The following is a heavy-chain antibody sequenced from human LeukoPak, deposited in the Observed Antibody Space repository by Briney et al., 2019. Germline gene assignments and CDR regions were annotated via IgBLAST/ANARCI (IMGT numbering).Heavy chain of an antibody. J-gene: IGHJ3*02. CDR3: ARISAYLSGAFDI. CDR2: INPNSGGT. Sequence: ASVKVSCKASGYTFTSYYLHWVRQAPGQGLEWMGWINPNSGGTNYAQKFQGRVTMTRDTSISTAYMELSRLRSDDTAVYYCARISAYLSGAFDIWGQGTMVTVSS. CDR1: GYTFTSYY. D-gene: IGHD2/OR15-2a*01. V-gene: IGHV1-2*02.